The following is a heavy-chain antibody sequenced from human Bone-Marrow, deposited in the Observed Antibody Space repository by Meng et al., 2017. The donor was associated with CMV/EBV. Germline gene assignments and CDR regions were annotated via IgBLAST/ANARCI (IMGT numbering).Heavy chain of an antibody. CDR3: ARDPEYSSGWYYWFDP. V-gene: IGHV1-69*06. J-gene: IGHJ5*02. D-gene: IGHD6-19*01. CDR2: IIPIFGTA. Sequence: SGGPFSSYATSWVRQAPGQGLEWMGGIIPIFGTANYAQKFQGRVTITADKSTSTAYMELSSLRSEDTAVYYCARDPEYSSGWYYWFDPWGQGTLVTVSS. CDR1: GGPFSSYA.